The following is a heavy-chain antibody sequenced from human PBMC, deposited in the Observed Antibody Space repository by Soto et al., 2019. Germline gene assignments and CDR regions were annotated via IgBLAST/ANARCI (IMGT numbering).Heavy chain of an antibody. V-gene: IGHV3-13*01. Sequence: EVQLVESGGGLVQPGGSLRLSCAASGFTFSSYDMHWVRQATGKGLEWVSAIGTAGDTYYPGSVKGRFTISRENAKNSLYLQMNSLRAEDTAVYYCARGEYCSSTSCHANGMDVWGQGTTVTVSS. CDR2: IGTAGDT. D-gene: IGHD2-2*01. J-gene: IGHJ6*02. CDR3: ARGEYCSSTSCHANGMDV. CDR1: GFTFSSYD.